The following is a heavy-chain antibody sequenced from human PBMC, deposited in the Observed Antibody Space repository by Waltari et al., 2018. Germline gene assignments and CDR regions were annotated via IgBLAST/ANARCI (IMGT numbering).Heavy chain of an antibody. D-gene: IGHD4-4*01. CDR1: GYMSYTSG. V-gene: IGHV1-18*01. CDR2: ISAYNGNA. J-gene: IGHJ4*02. CDR3: ARDRPTYRPTQTYFDY. Sequence: QVQLVPSGAEGKTPGASLKVSCKASGYMSYTSGITWVRQAPGQGLEWRGWISAYNGNANYGKKFQGRDTMTTDTSTSTAYMELRSLRSDDTAVYYCARDRPTYRPTQTYFDYWGQGTLVTVSS.